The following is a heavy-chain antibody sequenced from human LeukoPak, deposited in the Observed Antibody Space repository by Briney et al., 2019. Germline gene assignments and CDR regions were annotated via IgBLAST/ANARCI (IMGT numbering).Heavy chain of an antibody. CDR1: GFTFSSYA. CDR2: ISYDGSNK. J-gene: IGHJ3*02. CDR3: ARIRGDAFDI. D-gene: IGHD3-10*01. Sequence: GGSLRLSCAASGFTFSSYAMHWVSQAPGKGLEWVAVISYDGSNKYYADSVKGRFTISRDNSKNTLYLQMNSLRAEDTAVYYCARIRGDAFDIWGQGTMVTVSS. V-gene: IGHV3-30-3*01.